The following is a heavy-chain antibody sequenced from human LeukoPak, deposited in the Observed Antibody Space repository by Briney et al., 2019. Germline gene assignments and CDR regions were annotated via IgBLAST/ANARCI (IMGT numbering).Heavy chain of an antibody. D-gene: IGHD2-15*01. J-gene: IGHJ4*02. Sequence: SETLSLTCAVYGGSFSGYYWSWIRQPPGRGLEWMGEINHSGSTNHNPSLKSRVTISVDTSKNQFSLKLSSVTAADTAVYYCARGRNGYCSGGSCYALGYWGQGTLVTVSS. CDR3: ARGRNGYCSGGSCYALGY. V-gene: IGHV4-34*01. CDR2: INHSGST. CDR1: GGSFSGYY.